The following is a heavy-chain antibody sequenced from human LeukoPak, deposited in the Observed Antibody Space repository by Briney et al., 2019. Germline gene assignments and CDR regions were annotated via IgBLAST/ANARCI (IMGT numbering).Heavy chain of an antibody. J-gene: IGHJ4*02. CDR1: GFTFSSYW. CDR2: INPDGSSA. CDR3: VRFNLTSRWSGDFDH. D-gene: IGHD6-13*01. V-gene: IGHV3-74*01. Sequence: GSLRLSCAASGFTFSSYWMHWVRQAPGKGLVWVSRINPDGSSAIYADSVKGRFTISRDNAKNTLYLQMNSLRVEDTAVYYRVRFNLTSRWSGDFDHWGQGTLVTVSS.